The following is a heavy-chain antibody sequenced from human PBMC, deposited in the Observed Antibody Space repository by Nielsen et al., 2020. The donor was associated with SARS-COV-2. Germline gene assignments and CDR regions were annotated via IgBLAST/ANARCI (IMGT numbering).Heavy chain of an antibody. V-gene: IGHV1-46*01. Sequence: ASVKVSCKASGYTFTSYYMHWVRQAPGQGLEWMGIINPSGGSTSYAQKFQGRVTMTRDTSTSTVYMELSSLRSEDTAVYYCARQFLEWLSYYYYGMDVWGQGTTVTVSS. J-gene: IGHJ6*02. CDR2: INPSGGST. CDR1: GYTFTSYY. D-gene: IGHD3-3*01. CDR3: ARQFLEWLSYYYYGMDV.